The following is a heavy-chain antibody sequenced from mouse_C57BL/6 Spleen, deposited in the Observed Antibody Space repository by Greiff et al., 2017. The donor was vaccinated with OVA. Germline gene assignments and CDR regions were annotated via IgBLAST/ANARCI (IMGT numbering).Heavy chain of an antibody. CDR3: ARRGYYDYDEAWFAY. V-gene: IGHV5-17*01. Sequence: EVQVVESGGGLVKPGGSLKLSCAASGFTFSDYGMHWVRQAPEKGLEWVAYISSGSNTIYYADTVKGRFTISRDNAKNTLFLQMTSLRSVDTAMYYCARRGYYDYDEAWFAYWGQGTLVTVSA. CDR2: ISSGSNTI. J-gene: IGHJ3*01. CDR1: GFTFSDYG. D-gene: IGHD2-4*01.